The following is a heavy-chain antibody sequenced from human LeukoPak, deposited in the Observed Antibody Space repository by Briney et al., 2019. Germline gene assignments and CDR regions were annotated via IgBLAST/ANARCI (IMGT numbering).Heavy chain of an antibody. D-gene: IGHD3-10*01. CDR2: ISESGRTM. V-gene: IGHV3-48*03. CDR1: GLTLSSYE. CDR3: AREGRDTSLRAVYYCFDI. J-gene: IGHJ3*02. Sequence: GGSLRLSCAAAGLTLSSYEMNWVRQAPGKGLEWISYISESGRTMYYAASVKGRFTISRDSAKNPLYLQMNGLRADDTAVYYFAREGRDTSLRAVYYCFDIGGQGTVVAVSS.